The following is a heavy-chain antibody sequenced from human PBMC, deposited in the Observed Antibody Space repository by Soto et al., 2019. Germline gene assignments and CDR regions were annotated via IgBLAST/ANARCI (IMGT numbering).Heavy chain of an antibody. CDR2: IIPILGIA. J-gene: IGHJ4*02. Sequence: ASVKVSCKASGGTFSSYTISWVRQAPGQGLEWMGRIIPILGIANYAQKFQGRVTITADKSTSTAYMELSSVTAADTAVYYCAREYDYVWGSYRTPVNYFDYWGQGTLVTV. CDR3: AREYDYVWGSYRTPVNYFDY. V-gene: IGHV1-69*04. CDR1: GGTFSSYT. D-gene: IGHD3-16*02.